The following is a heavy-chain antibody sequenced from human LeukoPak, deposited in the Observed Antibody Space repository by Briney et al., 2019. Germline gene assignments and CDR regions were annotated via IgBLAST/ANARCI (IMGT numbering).Heavy chain of an antibody. CDR1: GFTFSDYY. CDR3: ARGPPGRSGYYQYYYYYYMDV. Sequence: GGSLRLSCAASGFTFSDYYMSWIRQAPGKGLVWVSYISSSGSTIYYADSVKGRFTISRDNAKNSLYLQMNSLRAEDTAVYYCARGPPGRSGYYQYYYYYYMDVWGKGTTVTVSS. J-gene: IGHJ6*03. D-gene: IGHD3-22*01. V-gene: IGHV3-11*01. CDR2: ISSSGSTI.